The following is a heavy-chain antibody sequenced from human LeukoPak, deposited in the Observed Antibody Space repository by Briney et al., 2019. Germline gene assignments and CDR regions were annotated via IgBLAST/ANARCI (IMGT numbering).Heavy chain of an antibody. CDR2: IYPGDSDT. J-gene: IGHJ5*02. CDR3: ARTYYDFWSGYPSARNWFDP. CDR1: GYSFTSYW. V-gene: IGHV5-51*01. Sequence: GESLKISCKGSGYSFTSYWIGWVRQLPGKGLEWMGIIYPGDSDTRYSPSFQGQVTISADKSISTAYLQWSSLKASDTAMYYCARTYYDFWSGYPSARNWFDPWGQGTLVTVSS. D-gene: IGHD3-3*01.